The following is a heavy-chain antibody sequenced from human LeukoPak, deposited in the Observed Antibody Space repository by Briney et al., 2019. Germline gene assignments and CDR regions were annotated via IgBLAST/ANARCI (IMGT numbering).Heavy chain of an antibody. CDR1: GFSFSTYA. D-gene: IGHD4-23*01. J-gene: IGHJ4*02. Sequence: PGGSLRLSCAASGFSFSTYAMAWVRQAPGKGLEWVSAIGGSGEYTFYADSVKGRFTISRDNSKNTLYLQMNSLRVEDTAVYYCAKAYVTTVVTPGADYWGQGTLVTVSS. CDR2: IGGSGEYT. CDR3: AKAYVTTVVTPGADY. V-gene: IGHV3-23*01.